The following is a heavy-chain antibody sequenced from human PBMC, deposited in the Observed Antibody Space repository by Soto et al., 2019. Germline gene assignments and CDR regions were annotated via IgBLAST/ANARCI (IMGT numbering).Heavy chain of an antibody. CDR1: GGTFSSYA. Sequence: SVKVSCKASGGTFSSYAISWVRQAPGQGLEWMGGIIPIFGTANYAQKFQGRVTITADESTSTAYMELSSLRSEDTAVYYCARDRPRGYYDSSGYYYFDYWGQGTLVTVSS. D-gene: IGHD3-22*01. J-gene: IGHJ4*02. V-gene: IGHV1-69*13. CDR2: IIPIFGTA. CDR3: ARDRPRGYYDSSGYYYFDY.